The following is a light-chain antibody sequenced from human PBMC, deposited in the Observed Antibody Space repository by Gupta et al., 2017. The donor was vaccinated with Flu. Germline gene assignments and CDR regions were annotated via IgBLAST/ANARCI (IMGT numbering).Light chain of an antibody. Sequence: QSVLTQPPSVSGAPGQRVTISCTVSSSDIGADYDVHWYQHLPGTAPRLLIYGNINRPSGVPDRFSGSKSGTSASLAITGLQAEDESVYYCQSYDSSLSGSVFGGGTKLTVL. CDR2: GNI. CDR3: QSYDSSLSGSV. J-gene: IGLJ3*02. V-gene: IGLV1-40*01. CDR1: SSDIGADYD.